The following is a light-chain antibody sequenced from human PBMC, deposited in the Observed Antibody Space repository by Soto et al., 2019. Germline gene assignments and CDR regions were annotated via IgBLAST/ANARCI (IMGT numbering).Light chain of an antibody. CDR1: ASDIGGYTF. Sequence: QSALTQPPSASGSPGQSVAISCTGTASDIGGYTFVSWYQQHPGKAPKLLTYDVNKRPSGVPDRFSGSKSGNTASLTVSGLHAEYEADDDCSAHGGTNPYVFGTGTKVTVL. V-gene: IGLV2-8*01. CDR2: DVN. CDR3: SAHGGTNPYV. J-gene: IGLJ1*01.